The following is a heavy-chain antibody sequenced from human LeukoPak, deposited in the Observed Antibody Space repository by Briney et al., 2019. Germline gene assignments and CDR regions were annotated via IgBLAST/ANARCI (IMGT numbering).Heavy chain of an antibody. CDR1: GGSISSYY. V-gene: IGHV4-59*01. D-gene: IGHD5-18*01. J-gene: IGHJ6*03. Sequence: SXXXXXTCTVSGGSISSYYWSWIRQPPGKGLEWIGYIYYSGSTNYNPSLKSRVTISVDTSKNQFSLKLSSVTAADTAVYYCARLRIQLWGDYYYYMDVWGKGTTVTVSS. CDR2: IYYSGST. CDR3: ARLRIQLWGDYYYYMDV.